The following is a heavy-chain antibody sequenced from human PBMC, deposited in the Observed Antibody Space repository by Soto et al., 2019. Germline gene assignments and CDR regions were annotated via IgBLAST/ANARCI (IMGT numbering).Heavy chain of an antibody. J-gene: IGHJ4*02. CDR2: ISAYNGNT. CDR3: ARDDSRLYQLPTVDY. D-gene: IGHD2-2*01. V-gene: IGHV1-18*01. CDR1: GYTFTRYG. Sequence: ASVKVSCKASGYTFTRYGISWVRQAPGQGLEWMGWISAYNGNTNYAQKLQGRVTMTTDTSTSTAYMELRSLRSDDTAVYYCARDDSRLYQLPTVDYWGQGTLVTVSS.